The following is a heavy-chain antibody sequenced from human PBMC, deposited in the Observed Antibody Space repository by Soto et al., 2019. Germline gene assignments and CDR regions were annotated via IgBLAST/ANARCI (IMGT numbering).Heavy chain of an antibody. CDR1: GFTFSSYA. CDR3: AKRPVLGPYNWNDPFDY. V-gene: IGHV3-23*01. J-gene: IGHJ4*02. D-gene: IGHD1-20*01. Sequence: EVQLLESGGGLVQPGGSLRLSCAASGFTFSSYAMSWVRQAPGKGLEWVSAISGSGGSTYYADSVKGRFTISRDNSKNTLYLQMNSLRAEDTAVYYCAKRPVLGPYNWNDPFDYWGQGTLVTVSS. CDR2: ISGSGGST.